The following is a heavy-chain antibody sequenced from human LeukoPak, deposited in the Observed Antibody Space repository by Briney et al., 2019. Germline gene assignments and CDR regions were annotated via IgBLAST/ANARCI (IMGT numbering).Heavy chain of an antibody. CDR1: GGSISSGDYY. CDR3: ASNYGSGNYHYFDY. D-gene: IGHD3-10*01. J-gene: IGHJ4*02. V-gene: IGHV4-30-4*01. Sequence: SETLSLTCTVSGGSISSGDYYWSWIRQPPGKGLEWIGYIYYSGSTYYNPSLKSRVTMSVDTSKNQFSLKMSSVTAADTAVYYCASNYGSGNYHYFDYWGQGTLVTVSS. CDR2: IYYSGST.